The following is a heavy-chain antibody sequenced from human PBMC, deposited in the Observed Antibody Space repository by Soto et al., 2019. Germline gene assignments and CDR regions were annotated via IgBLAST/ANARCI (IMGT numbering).Heavy chain of an antibody. J-gene: IGHJ3*02. CDR2: ISYDGSNK. CDR3: ARDKYYYDSSGHDDAFDI. Sequence: GGSLRLSCAASGFTFSSYAMHWVRQAPGKGLEWVAVISYDGSNKYYADSVKGRFTISRDNSKNTLYLQMNSLRAEDTAVYYCARDKYYYDSSGHDDAFDIWGQGTMVTVPS. V-gene: IGHV3-30-3*01. CDR1: GFTFSSYA. D-gene: IGHD3-22*01.